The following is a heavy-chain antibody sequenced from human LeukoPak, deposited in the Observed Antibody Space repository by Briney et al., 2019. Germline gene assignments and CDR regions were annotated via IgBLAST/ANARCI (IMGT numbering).Heavy chain of an antibody. CDR3: AASRYGSGSRAFDI. CDR2: INHSGST. V-gene: IGHV4-34*01. Sequence: SETLSLTCAVYGGSFSGYYWSWIRQPPGKGLEWIGEINHSGSTNYNPSLKSRVTISVDTSKNQFSLKLSSVTAADTAVYYCAASRYGSGSRAFDIWGQGTMVTVSS. J-gene: IGHJ3*02. CDR1: GGSFSGYY. D-gene: IGHD3-10*01.